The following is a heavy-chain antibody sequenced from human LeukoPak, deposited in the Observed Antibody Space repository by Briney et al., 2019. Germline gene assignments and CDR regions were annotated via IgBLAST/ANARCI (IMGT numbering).Heavy chain of an antibody. CDR2: MYYSGST. D-gene: IGHD1-26*01. J-gene: IGHJ6*03. CDR1: GGSIRSYY. Sequence: SETLSHTCTVSGGSIRSYYWNWIRQPPGKGLEWIGDMYYSGSTKSNPSLKGRVTISIDTSKNQFSLKLSSVTAADTAVYYCARVVGATTAYYYYYMDVWGKGTTVTVSS. CDR3: ARVVGATTAYYYYYMDV. V-gene: IGHV4-59*12.